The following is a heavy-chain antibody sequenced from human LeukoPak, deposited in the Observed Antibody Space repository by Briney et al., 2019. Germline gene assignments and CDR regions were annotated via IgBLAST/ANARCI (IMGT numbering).Heavy chain of an antibody. CDR3: ARLRRRYSSSSRPFDY. D-gene: IGHD6-6*01. CDR1: GGSFSGYY. J-gene: IGHJ4*02. CDR2: INHSGST. V-gene: IGHV4-34*01. Sequence: SETLSLTCAVYGGSFSGYYWSWIRQPPGKGLEWIGEINHSGSTNYNPSLKSRVTISVDTSKNQFSLKLSSVTAADTAVYYCARLRRRYSSSSRPFDYWGQGTLVTVSS.